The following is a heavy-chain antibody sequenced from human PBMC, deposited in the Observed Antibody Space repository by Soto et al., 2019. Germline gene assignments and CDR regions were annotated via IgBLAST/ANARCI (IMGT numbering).Heavy chain of an antibody. Sequence: EVQVVESGGGLAQPGGSLRLSCAASGFTFSSYWMTWLRQAPGKGLEWVANITPDGSDKWHVDSVKGRFTISRDNAKNSLYLQMNSLRVEDTAVYYFVGANYLGQGILVTVSS. J-gene: IGHJ4*02. V-gene: IGHV3-7*01. CDR3: VGANY. CDR2: ITPDGSDK. CDR1: GFTFSSYW.